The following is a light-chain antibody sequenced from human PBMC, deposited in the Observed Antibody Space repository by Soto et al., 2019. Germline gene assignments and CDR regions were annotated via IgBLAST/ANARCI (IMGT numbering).Light chain of an antibody. CDR1: QSVSSSY. Sequence: EIVLTHSPVTLSLSPGERATLSCRASQSVSSSYLAWYQQKPGQAPRLLIYGASSRATGIPDRFSGSGSGTDFTLTISRLEPEDFAVYYCQQYGSSPYTFGQGTNLEIK. CDR2: GAS. J-gene: IGKJ2*01. V-gene: IGKV3-20*01. CDR3: QQYGSSPYT.